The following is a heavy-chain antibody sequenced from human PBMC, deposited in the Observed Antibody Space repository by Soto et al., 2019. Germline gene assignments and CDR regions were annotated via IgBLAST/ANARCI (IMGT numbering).Heavy chain of an antibody. J-gene: IGHJ4*02. CDR3: AKLYYFDSTVFYRHFDL. V-gene: IGHV3-23*01. D-gene: IGHD3-22*01. Sequence: EVRLLESGGGLIQPGGSLRLSCAATGFTFSSYAMSWVRQTPGKGLEWVSSIGPSGASTHYADSVKGRFTISRDNFKNTLFLHMNSLRDEDTALYHRAKLYYFDSTVFYRHFDLWGQGTLVTVSS. CDR1: GFTFSSYA. CDR2: IGPSGAST.